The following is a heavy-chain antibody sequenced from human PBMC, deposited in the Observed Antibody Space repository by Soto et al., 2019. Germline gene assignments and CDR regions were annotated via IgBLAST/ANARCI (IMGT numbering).Heavy chain of an antibody. CDR2: IYWDDDK. Sequence: QITLKESGPTLVKPTQTLTLTCTFSGFSLSTSGVGVGWIRQPPGKALEWLALIYWDDDKRYSPSLKSRLTITKDTSKNQVVLTMTNMDPVDTATYYCAHFYSSGWYGWGGFDYWGQGTLVTVPS. CDR1: GFSLSTSGVG. CDR3: AHFYSSGWYGWGGFDY. J-gene: IGHJ4*02. V-gene: IGHV2-5*02. D-gene: IGHD6-19*01.